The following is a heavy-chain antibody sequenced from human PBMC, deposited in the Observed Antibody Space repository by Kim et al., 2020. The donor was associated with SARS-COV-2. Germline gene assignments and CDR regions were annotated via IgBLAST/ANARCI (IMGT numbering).Heavy chain of an antibody. CDR3: ARASPGWLTTKYGMDV. Sequence: SGPTLVKPTQTLTLTCTFSGFSLSTSGVGVGWIRQPPGKALEWLALIYWDDDKRYSPSLKSRLTITKDTSKNQVVLTMTNMDPVDTATYYCARASPGWLTTKYGMDVWGQGTTVTVSS. D-gene: IGHD6-19*01. CDR1: GFSLSTSGVG. J-gene: IGHJ6*02. V-gene: IGHV2-5*02. CDR2: IYWDDDK.